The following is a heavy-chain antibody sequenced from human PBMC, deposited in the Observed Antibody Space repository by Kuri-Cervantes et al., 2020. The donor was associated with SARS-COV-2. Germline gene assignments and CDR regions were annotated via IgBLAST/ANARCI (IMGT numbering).Heavy chain of an antibody. J-gene: IGHJ3*02. CDR1: GYTFTGYY. V-gene: IGHV1-2*02. Sequence: ASVKVSCKASGYTFTGYYMHWVRQAPGQGLEWMGWINPNSGGTNYAQKFQGRVTMTRDTSISTAYMELSRLRSDDTVVYYCARSAVAGTSDALDIWGQGTMVTVSS. D-gene: IGHD6-19*01. CDR2: INPNSGGT. CDR3: ARSAVAGTSDALDI.